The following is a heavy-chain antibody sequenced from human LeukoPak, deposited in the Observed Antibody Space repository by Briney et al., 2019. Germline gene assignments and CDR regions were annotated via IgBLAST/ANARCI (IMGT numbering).Heavy chain of an antibody. CDR3: AKDSMYIKAAAGSGDY. CDR2: ISGSGGST. Sequence: PGGSLRLSCAASGFTFSSYAMSWVRQAPGKGLEWVSAISGSGGSTYYADSVKGRFTISRDNSKNTLYLQMNSLRAEDTAVYYCAKDSMYIKAAAGSGDYWGQGTLVTVSS. CDR1: GFTFSSYA. V-gene: IGHV3-23*01. J-gene: IGHJ4*02. D-gene: IGHD6-13*01.